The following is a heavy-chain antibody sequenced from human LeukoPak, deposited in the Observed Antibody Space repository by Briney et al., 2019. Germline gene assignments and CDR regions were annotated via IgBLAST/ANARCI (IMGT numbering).Heavy chain of an antibody. CDR2: TSTSGST. J-gene: IGHJ3*02. V-gene: IGHV4-4*07. D-gene: IGHD1-7*01. CDR3: AGATNWNYNPFDI. CDR1: GDSMRSYY. Sequence: SETLCLTCAVSGDSMRSYYWSWIRRPAGKGLEWIGRTSTSGSTNYNPSLKSRVTMTLDTSKNQFSLKLTSVTAADTAIYYCAGATNWNYNPFDIWGQGTMVTVSS.